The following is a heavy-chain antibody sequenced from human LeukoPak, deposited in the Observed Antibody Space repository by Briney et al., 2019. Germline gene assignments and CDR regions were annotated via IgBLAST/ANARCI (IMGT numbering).Heavy chain of an antibody. CDR2: IYYSGST. CDR3: ASLPFALGYCSGGSCSAKTGSYFDY. Sequence: SETLSLTCTVSGGSISSSSYYWGWIRQPPGKGLEWIGSIYYSGSTYYNPSLKSRVTISVDTSKNQFSLKLSSVTAADTAVYYCASLPFALGYCSGGSCSAKTGSYFDYWGQGTLVTVSS. D-gene: IGHD2-15*01. J-gene: IGHJ4*02. CDR1: GGSISSSSYY. V-gene: IGHV4-39*07.